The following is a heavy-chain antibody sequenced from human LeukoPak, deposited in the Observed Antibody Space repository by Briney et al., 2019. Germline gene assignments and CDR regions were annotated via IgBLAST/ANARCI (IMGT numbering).Heavy chain of an antibody. V-gene: IGHV3-21*01. J-gene: IGHJ4*02. CDR1: GFTFSSYS. D-gene: IGHD5-18*01. CDR3: AASTKHTAMVDY. Sequence: PGGSLRLTCAASGFTFSSYSMNWVRQAPGKGLDWVSSIGASSTYIYYTDSVKGRFTISRDNAKNSLYLQMNSLRAEDTAVYYCAASTKHTAMVDYWGQGTLVTVSS. CDR2: IGASSTYI.